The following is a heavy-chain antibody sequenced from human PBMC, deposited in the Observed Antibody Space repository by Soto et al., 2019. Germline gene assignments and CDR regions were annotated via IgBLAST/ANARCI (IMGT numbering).Heavy chain of an antibody. V-gene: IGHV1-69*13. CDR2: IIPIFGTA. J-gene: IGHJ5*02. Sequence: SVKVSCKASGGTFSSYAISWVRQAPGQGLEWMGGIIPIFGTANYAQKFQGRVTITADESTSTAYMELSSLRSEDTAVYYCARNYYDSSGYALDWFDPWGQGTLVTVSS. CDR1: GGTFSSYA. D-gene: IGHD3-22*01. CDR3: ARNYYDSSGYALDWFDP.